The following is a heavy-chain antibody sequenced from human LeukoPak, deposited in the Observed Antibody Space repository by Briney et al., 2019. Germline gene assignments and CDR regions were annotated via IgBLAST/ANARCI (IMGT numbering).Heavy chain of an antibody. Sequence: EASVKVSCKASRYTLTGYYLHWVRQAPGQGLEWMGCVNPNSGGTSYAQKFQDRVTMTRDTSISTAYMELTKLTSDDTAVYYCARDGYYDSSGFDFWGQGTLVTVSS. J-gene: IGHJ4*02. V-gene: IGHV1-2*02. CDR1: RYTLTGYY. CDR2: VNPNSGGT. D-gene: IGHD3-22*01. CDR3: ARDGYYDSSGFDF.